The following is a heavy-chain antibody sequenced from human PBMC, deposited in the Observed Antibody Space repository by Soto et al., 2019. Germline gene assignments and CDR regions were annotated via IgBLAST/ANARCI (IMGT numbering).Heavy chain of an antibody. V-gene: IGHV3-33*01. J-gene: IGHJ4*02. CDR2: IWYDGSNK. CDR3: ARGSYDDPGDY. D-gene: IGHD3-3*01. CDR1: GFTFSSYG. Sequence: AGGSLRLSCAASGFTFSSYGMHWVRQAPGKGLEWVAVIWYDGSNKYYADSVKGRFTISRDNSKNTLYLQMNSLRAEDTAVYYCARGSYDDPGDYWGQGTLVTLSS.